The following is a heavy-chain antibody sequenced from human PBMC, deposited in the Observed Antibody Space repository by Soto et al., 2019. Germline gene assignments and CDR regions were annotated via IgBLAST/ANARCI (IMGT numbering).Heavy chain of an antibody. Sequence: QVQLVESGGGVVQRGRSLRLSCAASGFTFSSFAMHWVRQAPGKGLEWVASLSYDGSDRYYEDSVKGRHIISRDNSKNTVYLQLNSLRSEDTAVYYCARGGQWLVNWFDPWGQGTLVTVSS. CDR2: LSYDGSDR. J-gene: IGHJ5*02. D-gene: IGHD6-19*01. CDR3: ARGGQWLVNWFDP. V-gene: IGHV3-30*04. CDR1: GFTFSSFA.